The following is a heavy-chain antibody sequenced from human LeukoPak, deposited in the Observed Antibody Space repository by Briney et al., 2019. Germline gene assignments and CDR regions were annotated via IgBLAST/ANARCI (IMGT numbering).Heavy chain of an antibody. J-gene: IGHJ2*01. CDR3: VRGPRSHRSDLTKWYFDL. CDR1: EFTFRSFN. V-gene: IGHV3-21*01. Sequence: GGSLRLSCAASEFTFRSFNMVWVRQAPGKGLEWVSSISTDSKFRYYSDSVTGRFTISRDNAENSLSLQMNSLRVDDTATYYCVRGPRSHRSDLTKWYFDLWGRGTLVSVSS. CDR2: ISTDSKFR.